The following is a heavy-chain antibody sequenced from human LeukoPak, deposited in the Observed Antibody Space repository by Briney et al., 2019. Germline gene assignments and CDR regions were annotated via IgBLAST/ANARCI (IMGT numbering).Heavy chain of an antibody. CDR3: AKRGVVIRVILVGFHKEAYYFDS. CDR1: GITLSNYG. V-gene: IGHV3-23*01. D-gene: IGHD3-22*01. Sequence: GGSLRLSCAASGITLSNYGMSWVRQAPGKGLEWVAGISDSGGSTNYADSVKGRFTISRDNPKHTLYLQMNSLRAEDTAVYFCAKRGVVIRVILVGFHKEAYYFDSWGQGALVTVSS. CDR2: ISDSGGST. J-gene: IGHJ4*02.